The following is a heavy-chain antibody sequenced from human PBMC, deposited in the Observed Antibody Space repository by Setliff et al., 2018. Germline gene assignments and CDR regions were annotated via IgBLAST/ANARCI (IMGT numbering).Heavy chain of an antibody. V-gene: IGHV3-7*01. CDR2: IKQDGSDK. D-gene: IGHD3-16*01. CDR3: ARDRGGGLYDY. Sequence: GSLRLSCAASGFSLSIFWMSWVRQAPGKGLEWVASIKQDGSDKYYVDSVKGRFTISRDNAKNSLFLQMKSLRAEDTAMYFCARDRGGGLYDYWGQGTLVTVSS. CDR1: GFSLSIFW. J-gene: IGHJ4*02.